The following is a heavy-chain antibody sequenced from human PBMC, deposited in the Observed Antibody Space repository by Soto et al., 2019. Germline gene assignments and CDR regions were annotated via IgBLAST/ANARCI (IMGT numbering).Heavy chain of an antibody. Sequence: SETLSLTGTLSGASISDYYCTWIRQPPGKGLEWIGYIYYSASTNYNPSLKSRFTISVDTSKNQFSLKLSSVTAADTTVYYCASGEVQDGYTFFDYWGQGARVTVAS. CDR3: ASGEVQDGYTFFDY. CDR1: GASISDYY. V-gene: IGHV4-59*01. D-gene: IGHD5-12*01. CDR2: IYYSAST. J-gene: IGHJ4*02.